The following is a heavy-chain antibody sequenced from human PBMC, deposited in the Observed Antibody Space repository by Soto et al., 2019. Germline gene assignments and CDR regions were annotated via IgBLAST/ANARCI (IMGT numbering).Heavy chain of an antibody. CDR3: AKDIYDILTGYSRGDGLDL. CDR1: GFKFDDYA. Sequence: EVQLVESGGDLVQPGRSLRLACTASGFKFDDYAMHWVRQAPGKGLEWVSGISWKSGSMNYADSVKGRFTISRDNAKNSLYLQMNSLRSEDTALYYCAKDIYDILTGYSRGDGLDLWGLGTMVTVSS. V-gene: IGHV3-9*01. CDR2: ISWKSGSM. D-gene: IGHD3-9*01. J-gene: IGHJ3*01.